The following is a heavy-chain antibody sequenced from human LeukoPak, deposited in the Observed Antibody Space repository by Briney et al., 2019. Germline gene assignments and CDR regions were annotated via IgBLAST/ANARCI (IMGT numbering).Heavy chain of an antibody. Sequence: ASVKVSCKSSVYTFTRYYMHWVRQAPAQGLEWMGLINPNSRGTNYAQKFQGRVTMTRDTSISKAYMELRRLRSDDAAVYYCASHLPYSSGWDQEDYWGQGTLVTVSS. J-gene: IGHJ4*02. CDR2: INPNSRGT. V-gene: IGHV1-2*02. CDR1: VYTFTRYY. D-gene: IGHD6-19*01. CDR3: ASHLPYSSGWDQEDY.